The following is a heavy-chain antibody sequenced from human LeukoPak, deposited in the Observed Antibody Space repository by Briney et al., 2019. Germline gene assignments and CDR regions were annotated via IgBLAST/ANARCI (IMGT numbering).Heavy chain of an antibody. CDR3: ARTAPSGSSDFDY. V-gene: IGHV1-69*13. Sequence: ASVKVSCKASGGTFSSYAISCVRQAPGQGLEWMGGIIPIFGTANYAQKFQGRVTITADESTSTAYMELSSLRSEDTAVYYCARTAPSGSSDFDYWGQGTLVTVSS. J-gene: IGHJ4*02. CDR1: GGTFSSYA. CDR2: IIPIFGTA. D-gene: IGHD1-26*01.